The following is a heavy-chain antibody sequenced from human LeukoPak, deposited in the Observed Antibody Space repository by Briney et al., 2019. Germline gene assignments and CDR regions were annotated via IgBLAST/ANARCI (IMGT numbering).Heavy chain of an antibody. CDR2: IKQDGSEK. CDR3: ASYNYYDSSGQIDY. J-gene: IGHJ4*02. Sequence: GGSLRLSCAASGFTSSSYWMSWVRQAPGKGLEWVANIKQDGSEKYYVDSVKGRFTISRDNAKNSLYLQMNSLRAEDTAVYYCASYNYYDSSGQIDYWGQGTLVTVSS. CDR1: GFTSSSYW. D-gene: IGHD3-22*01. V-gene: IGHV3-7*01.